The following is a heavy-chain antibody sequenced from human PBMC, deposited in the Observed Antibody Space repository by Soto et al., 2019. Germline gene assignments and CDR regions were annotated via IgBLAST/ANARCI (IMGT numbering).Heavy chain of an antibody. V-gene: IGHV4-30-2*01. CDR3: ARLKHIADYGDYGLYYYGMDV. CDR2: IYDSGST. J-gene: IGHJ6*02. D-gene: IGHD4-17*01. CDR1: GGSISSGGYS. Sequence: PSETLSLTCAVSGGSISSGGYSWNWLRQPPGKGLEWIGYIYDSGSTYYNPSLKSRVTISVDRSKNQFSLKLSSVTAADTAVYYCARLKHIADYGDYGLYYYGMDVWGQGTTVTVSS.